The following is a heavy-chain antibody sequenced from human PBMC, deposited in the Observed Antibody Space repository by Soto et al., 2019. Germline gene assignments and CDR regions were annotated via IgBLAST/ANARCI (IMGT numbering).Heavy chain of an antibody. CDR1: GFTFSDYY. CDR3: ARYFPTTSYFDY. J-gene: IGHJ4*02. D-gene: IGHD4-4*01. CDR2: ISSSSSYT. Sequence: GGSLRLSCAASGFTFSDYYMSWIRQAPGKGLEWVSYISSSSSYTSYADSVKGRFTISRDNAKNSLYLQMNSLRAEDTAVYYCARYFPTTSYFDYWGQGXLVTVYS. V-gene: IGHV3-11*06.